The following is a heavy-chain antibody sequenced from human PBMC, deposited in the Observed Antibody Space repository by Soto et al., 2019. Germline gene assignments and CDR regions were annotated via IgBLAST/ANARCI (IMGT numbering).Heavy chain of an antibody. CDR1: GFTFGDYA. V-gene: IGHV3-49*04. CDR3: TRASNLDFDF. CDR2: IRRNAYGGTT. D-gene: IGHD3-16*01. Sequence: SLRLSCTTSGFTFGDYALSWVRQAPGKGLEWVGFIRRNAYGGTTDYAASVKGRFTISRDDSKSIAYLQMNSLRTEDTALYYCTRASNLDFDFWGQGTLVTVSS. J-gene: IGHJ4*03.